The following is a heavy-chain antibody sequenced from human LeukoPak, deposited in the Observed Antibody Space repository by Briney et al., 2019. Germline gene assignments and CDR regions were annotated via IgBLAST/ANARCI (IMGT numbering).Heavy chain of an antibody. V-gene: IGHV4-34*01. J-gene: IGHJ4*02. CDR3: ASAPVAGLADY. CDR2: INHSGNT. Sequence: PSETLSLTCAVYGGSFSGYYWSWIRQPPGKGLEWIGEINHSGNTNYNPSLKSRVTISVDTSKNQFSLKLSSVTAADTAVYYCASAPVAGLADYWGQGTLVTVSS. CDR1: GGSFSGYY. D-gene: IGHD6-19*01.